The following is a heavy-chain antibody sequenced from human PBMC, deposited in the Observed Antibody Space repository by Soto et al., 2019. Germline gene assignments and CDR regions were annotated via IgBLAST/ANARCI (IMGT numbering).Heavy chain of an antibody. CDR3: ARVGIYQGAFGP. J-gene: IGHJ5*02. Sequence: QVQLRESGPGLVKPSQTLSLTCHVSGDSIRSGDYYWSWIRQPPGKGLEWIGYVYYNGNTYSVPSLESRVTMSAGTSKNQFSLRLSSVTAADTALYFCARVGIYQGAFGPWGQGTRVTVSS. D-gene: IGHD3-16*02. CDR2: VYYNGNT. CDR1: GDSIRSGDYY. V-gene: IGHV4-30-4*01.